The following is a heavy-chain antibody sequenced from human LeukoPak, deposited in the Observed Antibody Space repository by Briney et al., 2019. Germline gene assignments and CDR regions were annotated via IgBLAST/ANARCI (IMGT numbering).Heavy chain of an antibody. Sequence: GSLRLSCAASGFTFSSYSMNWVRQAPGKGLEWVSSISSSSSYIYYADSVKGRFTISRDNAKNSLYLQMNSLRAEDTAVYYCATLAYYYDSSVNDAFDIWGQGTMVTVSS. V-gene: IGHV3-21*01. D-gene: IGHD3-22*01. J-gene: IGHJ3*02. CDR2: ISSSSSYI. CDR1: GFTFSSYS. CDR3: ATLAYYYDSSVNDAFDI.